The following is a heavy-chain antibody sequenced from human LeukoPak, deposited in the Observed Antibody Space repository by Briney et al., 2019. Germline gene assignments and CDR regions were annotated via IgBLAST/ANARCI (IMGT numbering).Heavy chain of an antibody. J-gene: IGHJ5*02. V-gene: IGHV3-49*04. CDR1: GFTFGDYA. CDR3: TGHLSRNTYDHH. CDR2: ITSKSYGEKT. D-gene: IGHD5-18*01. Sequence: PGRSLRLSCRTSGFTFGDYAMSWVRQAPGKGLEWVGFITSKSYGEKTEYAASVRGRFTISRDDSNSIAYLQMNSLKTEDTAVYFCTGHLSRNTYDHHWGQGTLVTVSS.